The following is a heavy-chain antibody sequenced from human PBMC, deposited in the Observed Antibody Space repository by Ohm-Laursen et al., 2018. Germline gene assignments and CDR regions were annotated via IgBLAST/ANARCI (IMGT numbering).Heavy chain of an antibody. J-gene: IGHJ6*02. CDR1: GFTFSSYW. V-gene: IGHV3-74*01. CDR2: INGDGSAT. Sequence: SLRLSCTASGFTFSSYWMHWVRQAPGKGLLWVSRINGDGSATTYADSVKGRFTISRDNSKNTLYMQMNSLRAEDTAVYYCVKIRGGSIGPYYYYYDMDVWGQGTTVTVSS. CDR3: VKIRGGSIGPYYYYYDMDV. D-gene: IGHD3-16*01.